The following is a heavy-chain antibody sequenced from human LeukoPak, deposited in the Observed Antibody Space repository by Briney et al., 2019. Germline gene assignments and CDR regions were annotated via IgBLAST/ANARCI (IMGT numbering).Heavy chain of an antibody. CDR1: GFTFSSYS. CDR3: ARDSAPKTTNYYYMDV. Sequence: GGSLRLSCAASGFTFSSYSMNWVRKAPGKGLEWVSSISSSSSYIYYADSVKGRFTISRDNAKNSLYLQMNSLRAEDTAVYYCARDSAPKTTNYYYMDVWGKGTTVTVSS. CDR2: ISSSSSYI. J-gene: IGHJ6*03. D-gene: IGHD1-7*01. V-gene: IGHV3-21*01.